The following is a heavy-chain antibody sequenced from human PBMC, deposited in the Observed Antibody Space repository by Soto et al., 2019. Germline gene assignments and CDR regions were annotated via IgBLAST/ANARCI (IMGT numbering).Heavy chain of an antibody. Sequence: PGGSLSLSFAASGFTFSNYRMNWVRQAPGKGMEWVSSISSGSTYIYYADSLKGLFTISRDNAKNSLYLQMNSLRVEDTAVYYCVRDLRYCTGASCYPNFDYWGQGTRVTVSS. D-gene: IGHD2-15*01. CDR3: VRDLRYCTGASCYPNFDY. CDR1: GFTFSNYR. CDR2: ISSGSTYI. J-gene: IGHJ4*02. V-gene: IGHV3-21*01.